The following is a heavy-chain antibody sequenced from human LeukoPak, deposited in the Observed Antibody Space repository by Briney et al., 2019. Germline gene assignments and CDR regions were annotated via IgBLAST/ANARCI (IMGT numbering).Heavy chain of an antibody. CDR2: ISYDGSNK. J-gene: IGHJ4*02. CDR3: ARGGDDYVWGSYRYKHFDY. CDR1: GFTFSSYA. Sequence: GGSLRLSRAASGFTFSSYAMHWVRQAPGKGLEWVAVISYDGSNKYYADSVKGRFTISRDNSKNTLYLQMNSLRAEDTAVYYCARGGDDYVWGSYRYKHFDYWGQGTLVTVSS. D-gene: IGHD3-16*02. V-gene: IGHV3-30-3*01.